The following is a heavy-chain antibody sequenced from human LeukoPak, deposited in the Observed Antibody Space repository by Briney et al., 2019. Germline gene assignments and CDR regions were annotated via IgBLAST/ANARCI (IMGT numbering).Heavy chain of an antibody. Sequence: GGSLRLSCAASGFTFSSFEMNWVRQAPGKGLEWVSYISGSGSTIYYADSVKGRFTISRDNAKNSLYLQMNSLRAEDTAVYYCATAANRLTSCRLYGYWGQGTLVTVSS. J-gene: IGHJ4*02. D-gene: IGHD4/OR15-4a*01. CDR3: ATAANRLTSCRLYGY. CDR2: ISGSGSTI. CDR1: GFTFSSFE. V-gene: IGHV3-48*03.